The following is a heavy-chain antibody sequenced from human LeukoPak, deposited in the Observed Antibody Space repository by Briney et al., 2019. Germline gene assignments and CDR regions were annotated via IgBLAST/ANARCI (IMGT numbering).Heavy chain of an antibody. CDR3: ARKAPYYSDGSGTLGTYYFDN. CDR1: GGSISSYY. V-gene: IGHV4-59*12. J-gene: IGHJ4*02. D-gene: IGHD3-22*01. Sequence: SETLSLTCTVSGGSISSYYWSWIRQPPGKGLEWIGDIYNSGSSNHNPSLKSRVTISVDTSKNQFSLKLSSVTAADTAVYYCARKAPYYSDGSGTLGTYYFDNWGQGTLVTVSS. CDR2: IYNSGSS.